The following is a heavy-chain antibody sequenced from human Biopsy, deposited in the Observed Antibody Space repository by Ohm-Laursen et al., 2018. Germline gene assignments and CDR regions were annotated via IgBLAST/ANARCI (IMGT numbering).Heavy chain of an antibody. CDR2: IYYSVMT. J-gene: IGHJ6*02. Sequence: SETLSLTCAVSGDSVTIYYWSWIRQPPGKGLEWIGHIYYSVMTNYNPSLQSRVSISVDTSRNQVSLTLSSVTAADTAVYYCARDSGILNYGNFKYYHYYGMDVWGQGTKVTVSS. CDR1: GDSVTIYY. CDR3: ARDSGILNYGNFKYYHYYGMDV. V-gene: IGHV4-59*02. D-gene: IGHD4-11*01.